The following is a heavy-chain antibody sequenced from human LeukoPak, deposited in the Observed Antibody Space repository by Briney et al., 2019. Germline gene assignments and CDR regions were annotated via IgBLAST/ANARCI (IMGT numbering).Heavy chain of an antibody. CDR1: GFTFSSYG. CDR2: TSYDGSNK. D-gene: IGHD3-22*01. V-gene: IGHV3-30*18. J-gene: IGHJ4*02. Sequence: PGRSLRLSCAASGFTFSSYGMHWVRQAPGKGLEWVAVTSYDGSNKYYADSVKGRFTISRDNSKNTLYLQMNSLRAEDTAVYYCAKDRYYDSSGYYGVSYFDYWGQGTLVTVSS. CDR3: AKDRYYDSSGYYGVSYFDY.